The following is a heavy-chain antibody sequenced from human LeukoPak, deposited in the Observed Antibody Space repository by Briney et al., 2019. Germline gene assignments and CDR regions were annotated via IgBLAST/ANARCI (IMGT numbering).Heavy chain of an antibody. CDR2: IYSGGST. J-gene: IGHJ6*02. Sequence: GGSLRLSCAASGFTVSRNYMSWVRQAPGKGLEWVSVIYSGGSTYYADSVKGRFTISRDNSKNTLYLQMNSLRAEDTAVYYCASPQHPHIAAYGMDVWGQGTTVTVSS. V-gene: IGHV3-66*01. CDR3: ASPQHPHIAAYGMDV. D-gene: IGHD6-13*01. CDR1: GFTVSRNY.